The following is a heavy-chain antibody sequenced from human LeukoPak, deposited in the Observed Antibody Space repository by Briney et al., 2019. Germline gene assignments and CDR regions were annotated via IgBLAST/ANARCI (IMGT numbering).Heavy chain of an antibody. CDR3: ARAPGRTAWEYYFDY. CDR2: ISYDGSNK. V-gene: IGHV3-30-3*01. J-gene: IGHJ4*02. Sequence: GGSLRLSCAASGFTFSSYAMHWVRQAPGNGLEWVAVISYDGSNKYYADSVKGRFTIPRDNSKNTLYLQMNSLRAEDTAVYYCARAPGRTAWEYYFDYWGQGALVAVSS. D-gene: IGHD1-26*01. CDR1: GFTFSSYA.